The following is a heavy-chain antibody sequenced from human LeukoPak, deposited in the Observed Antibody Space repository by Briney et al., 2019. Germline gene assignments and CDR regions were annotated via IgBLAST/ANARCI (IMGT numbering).Heavy chain of an antibody. CDR2: IYYSGST. CDR1: GGSISSSSYY. Sequence: SETLSLTCTVSGGSISSSSYYWGWIRQPPGKGLEWIGSIYYSGSTYYNPSLKSRVTISVDTSKNQFSLKLSSVTAADTAVYYCATQRDGYNTLFDYWGQGTLVTVSS. D-gene: IGHD5-24*01. J-gene: IGHJ4*02. CDR3: ATQRDGYNTLFDY. V-gene: IGHV4-39*01.